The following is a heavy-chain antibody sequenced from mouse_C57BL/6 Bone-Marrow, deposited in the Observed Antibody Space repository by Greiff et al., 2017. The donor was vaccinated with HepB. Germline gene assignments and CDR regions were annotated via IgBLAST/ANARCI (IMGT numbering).Heavy chain of an antibody. CDR3: ARPHYYGSSYVGYYFDY. CDR2: ISSGGSYT. V-gene: IGHV5-6*01. D-gene: IGHD1-1*01. J-gene: IGHJ2*01. CDR1: GFTFSSYG. Sequence: EVQLVESGGDLVKPGGSLKLSCAASGFTFSSYGMSWVRQTPDKRLEWVATISSGGSYTYYPDSVKGRFTISRDNAKNTLYLQMSSLKSEDTAMYYCARPHYYGSSYVGYYFDYWGQGTTLTVSS.